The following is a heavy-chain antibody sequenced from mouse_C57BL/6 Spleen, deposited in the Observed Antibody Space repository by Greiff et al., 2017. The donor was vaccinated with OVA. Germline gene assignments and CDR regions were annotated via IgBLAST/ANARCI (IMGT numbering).Heavy chain of an antibody. CDR2: ISSGSSTI. CDR3: ARLGRAY. V-gene: IGHV5-17*01. Sequence: EVMLVESGGGLVKPGGSLKLSCAASGFTFSDYGMHWVRQAPEKGLAWVAYISSGSSTIYYADTVKGRFTISRDNAKNTLFLQMTSLRSEDTAMYYCARLGRAYWGQGTLVTVSA. CDR1: GFTFSDYG. J-gene: IGHJ3*01. D-gene: IGHD4-1*01.